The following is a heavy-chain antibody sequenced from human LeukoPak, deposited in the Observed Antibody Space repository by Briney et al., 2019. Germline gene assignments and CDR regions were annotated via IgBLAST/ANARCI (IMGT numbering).Heavy chain of an antibody. CDR1: GFTFNSYS. CDR2: VSSTSSTI. V-gene: IGHV3-48*02. CDR3: AKTYSGDVFDI. Sequence: PGGSLRLSCAASGFTFNSYSMNWVRQAPGKGLEWIAYVSSTSSTIYYADSVKGRFTISRDNVKNSLYLQMISLRDEDTAMYYCAKTYSGDVFDIWGQGTMVTVSS. D-gene: IGHD6-19*01. J-gene: IGHJ3*02.